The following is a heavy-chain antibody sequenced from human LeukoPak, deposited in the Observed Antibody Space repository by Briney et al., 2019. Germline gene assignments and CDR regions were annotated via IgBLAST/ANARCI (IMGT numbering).Heavy chain of an antibody. J-gene: IGHJ3*02. CDR2: IIPIFGTA. CDR3: ARDPPQIVGATAPPVVAFDI. Sequence: ASVKVSCKASGYTFTSYAISWVRQAPGQGLEWMGGIIPIFGTANYAQKFQGRVTITADESTSTAYMELSSLRSEDTAVYYCARDPPQIVGATAPPVVAFDIWGQGTMVTVSS. V-gene: IGHV1-69*13. CDR1: GYTFTSYA. D-gene: IGHD1-26*01.